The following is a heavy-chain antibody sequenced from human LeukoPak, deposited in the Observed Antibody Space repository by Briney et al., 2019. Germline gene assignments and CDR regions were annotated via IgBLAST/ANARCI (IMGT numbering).Heavy chain of an antibody. J-gene: IGHJ6*02. CDR2: IYYSGST. D-gene: IGHD3-10*01. V-gene: IGHV4-59*01. CDR3: AREQARYYPHYYYYGMDV. Sequence: SETLSLTCTVSGGSISSYYWSWIRQPPGKGLEWIGYIYYSGSTNYNPSLKSRVTISVDTSKNQFSLKLSSVTAADTAVYYCAREQARYYPHYYYYGMDVSGQGTTVTRS. CDR1: GGSISSYY.